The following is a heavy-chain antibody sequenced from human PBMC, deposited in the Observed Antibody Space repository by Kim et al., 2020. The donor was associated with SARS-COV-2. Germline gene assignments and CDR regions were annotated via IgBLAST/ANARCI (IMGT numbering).Heavy chain of an antibody. CDR3: AKGAETSIPGAFDY. V-gene: IGHV1-3*01. J-gene: IGHJ4*02. Sequence: ASVKVSCKASGYTFTNYRVHWVRQAPGQRFEWMGRITPGGDTKYSQKFQDRVTITSDTSASTTSLEVSSLGSEDTAIYYCAKGAETSIPGAFDYWSQG. CDR2: ITPGGDT. CDR1: GYTFTNYR. D-gene: IGHD2-21*01.